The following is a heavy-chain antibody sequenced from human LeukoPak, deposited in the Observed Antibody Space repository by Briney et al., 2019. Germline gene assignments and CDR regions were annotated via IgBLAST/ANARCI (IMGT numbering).Heavy chain of an antibody. CDR1: GFTFSSYS. Sequence: GGSLRLSCAASGFTFSSYSMNWVRQAPGKGLEWVSSISSSSSYIYYADSVKGRSTISRDNAKNSLYLQMNSLRAEDTAVYYCARGVDYYGSGSYYEPTPLSDYWGQGTLVTVSS. CDR3: ARGVDYYGSGSYYEPTPLSDY. V-gene: IGHV3-21*01. D-gene: IGHD3-10*01. J-gene: IGHJ4*02. CDR2: ISSSSSYI.